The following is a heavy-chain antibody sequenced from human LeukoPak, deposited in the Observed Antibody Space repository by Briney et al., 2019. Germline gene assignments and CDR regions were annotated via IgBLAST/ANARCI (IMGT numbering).Heavy chain of an antibody. CDR2: ISSSSSYI. V-gene: IGHV3-21*01. J-gene: IGHJ4*02. D-gene: IGHD3-9*01. Sequence: GGSLRLSCAASGFTFSSYSMNWVRQAPGKGLEWVSSISSSSSYIYYADSVKGRFTISRDNAKNSLYLQMNSLRAEDTAVYYCARDGGFESYDILTGYYGMRIPFDYWGQGTLVTVSS. CDR3: ARDGGFESYDILTGYYGMRIPFDY. CDR1: GFTFSSYS.